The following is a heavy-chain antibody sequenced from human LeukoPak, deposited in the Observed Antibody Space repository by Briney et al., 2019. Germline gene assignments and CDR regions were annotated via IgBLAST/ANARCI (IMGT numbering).Heavy chain of an antibody. Sequence: GGSLRLSCSASGFTFSYYAMHWVRQAAGKGLELVSGISSNGGSTYYADSLKGRFTVSRDNSDNTLYLQMSNLRAEDTAIYYCAKGPTYDSLPYYFDYWGQGTLVTVSS. CDR1: GFTFSYYA. J-gene: IGHJ4*02. D-gene: IGHD3-22*01. CDR3: AKGPTYDSLPYYFDY. V-gene: IGHV3-64D*09. CDR2: ISSNGGST.